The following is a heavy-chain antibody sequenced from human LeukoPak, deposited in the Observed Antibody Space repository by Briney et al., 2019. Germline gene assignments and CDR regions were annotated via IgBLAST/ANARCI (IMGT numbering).Heavy chain of an antibody. CDR2: ISWNSGSI. CDR1: GFTFDDYA. V-gene: IGHV3-9*03. D-gene: IGHD1-1*01. Sequence: GGSLRLSCAASGFTFDDYAMHWVRQAPGKGLEWVSGISWNSGSIGYADSVKGRFTISRDNAKNSLYLQMNSLRAEDMALYYCAKDIFPVQLELGDAFDIWGQGTMVTVSS. J-gene: IGHJ3*02. CDR3: AKDIFPVQLELGDAFDI.